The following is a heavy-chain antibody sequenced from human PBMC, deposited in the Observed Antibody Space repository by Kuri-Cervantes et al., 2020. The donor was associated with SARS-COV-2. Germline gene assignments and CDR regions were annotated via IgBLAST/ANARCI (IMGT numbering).Heavy chain of an antibody. V-gene: IGHV1-2*02. J-gene: IGHJ3*02. CDR1: GYTFTGYY. CDR3: AREGGGDPLVLGFGVVIHDAFDI. Sequence: ASVKVSCKASGYTFTGYYMHWVRQAPGQGLEWMGWINPNSGGTNYAQKFQGRVTMTRDTPISTAYMELSRLRSDDTAVYYCAREGGGDPLVLGFGVVIHDAFDIWGQGTMVTVSS. D-gene: IGHD3-3*01. CDR2: INPNSGGT.